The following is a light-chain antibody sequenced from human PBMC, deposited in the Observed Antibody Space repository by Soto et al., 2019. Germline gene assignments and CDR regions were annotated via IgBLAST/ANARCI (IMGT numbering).Light chain of an antibody. CDR3: MKSIQLSIN. V-gene: IGKV2D-29*01. CDR1: QILLHSDGKTY. J-gene: IGKJ5*01. CDR2: EVS. Sequence: IMLTHTPLSLYVTHVHLASISLNSSQILLHSDGKTYLYWYLQKPGQPQQLLIYEVSNRFSGVPDRFSVSGSGTDFTLKISRVEAEDVGVYYCMKSIQLSINCGQGKRVEN.